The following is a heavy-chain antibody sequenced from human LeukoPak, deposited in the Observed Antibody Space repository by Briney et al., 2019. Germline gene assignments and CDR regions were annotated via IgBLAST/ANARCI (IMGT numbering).Heavy chain of an antibody. CDR3: ARVYATYSGYEDY. D-gene: IGHD5-12*01. V-gene: IGHV3-30*02. J-gene: IGHJ4*02. Sequence: GGSLRLSCAASGFTFSSYGMHWVRQAPGKGLEWVAFIRYDGSNKYYADSVKGRFTISRDNSKNTLYLQMNSLRAEDTAVYYCARVYATYSGYEDYWGQGTLVTVSS. CDR2: IRYDGSNK. CDR1: GFTFSSYG.